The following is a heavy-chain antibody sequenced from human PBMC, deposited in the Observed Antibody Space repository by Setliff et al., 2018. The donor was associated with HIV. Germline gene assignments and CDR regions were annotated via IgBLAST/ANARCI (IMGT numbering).Heavy chain of an antibody. CDR2: ISSSWTT. CDR3: ARLGRAIDDGGSSLRLDF. D-gene: IGHD2-21*01. Sequence: ASETLSLTCVVSDDSFSNYDWTWIRQSPGKALEWIGYISSSWTTNYNPSLRSRVTISMETSNTRFSLWLRSATAADTATYFCARLGRAIDDGGSSLRLDFWGQGMLVTVSS. J-gene: IGHJ4*02. CDR1: DDSFSNYD. V-gene: IGHV4-4*09.